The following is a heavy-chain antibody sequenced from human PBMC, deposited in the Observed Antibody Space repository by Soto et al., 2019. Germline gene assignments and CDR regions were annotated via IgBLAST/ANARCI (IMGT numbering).Heavy chain of an antibody. CDR2: ISSSSSYT. J-gene: IGHJ4*02. Sequence: LRLSCAASRFTFSDYYMSWIRQAPGKGLEWVSYISSSSSYTNYAESVKGRLTISRDNSKNTLYLQMNSLRAEDTAVYYCAKDIYHSSTYYYFFDYWGQGTLVTVSS. D-gene: IGHD3-22*01. V-gene: IGHV3-11*05. CDR1: RFTFSDYY. CDR3: AKDIYHSSTYYYFFDY.